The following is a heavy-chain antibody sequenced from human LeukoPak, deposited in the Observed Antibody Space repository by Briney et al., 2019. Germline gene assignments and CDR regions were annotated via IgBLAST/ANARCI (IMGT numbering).Heavy chain of an antibody. CDR3: ARVPRDRSSHDY. Sequence: ASVKVSCKASGYNFTSYDINWVRQATGQGLEWMGWMQPQSGDTGCAQNFQGRVTMTRDTSIGIVHMELRSLRSDDTAVYYCARVPRDRSSHDYWGQETLVTVSS. D-gene: IGHD6-6*01. V-gene: IGHV1-8*01. CDR1: GYNFTSYD. J-gene: IGHJ4*02. CDR2: MQPQSGDT.